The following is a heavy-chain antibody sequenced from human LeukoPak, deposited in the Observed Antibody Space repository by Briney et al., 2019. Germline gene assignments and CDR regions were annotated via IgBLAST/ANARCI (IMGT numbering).Heavy chain of an antibody. CDR2: IGVTGDT. V-gene: IGHV3-13*01. Sequence: GGSLRLSCAASGFTFSKDDFHWVRQAPGKGLEWVAAIGVTGDTYYADSVKGRFTISRDNAKNSLFLQMNSLRAEDTAVYYCARGFTLGAYIDYWGQGTLVTVSS. CDR3: ARGFTLGAYIDY. D-gene: IGHD3-16*01. J-gene: IGHJ4*02. CDR1: GFTFSKDD.